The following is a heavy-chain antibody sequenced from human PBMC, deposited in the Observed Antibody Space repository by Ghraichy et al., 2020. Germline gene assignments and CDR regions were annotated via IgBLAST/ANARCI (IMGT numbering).Heavy chain of an antibody. V-gene: IGHV1-18*01. CDR3: ARDAGQQRNLKGSRWRRWDH. CDR1: GYTFSGHG. J-gene: IGHJ4*02. D-gene: IGHD4-23*01. Sequence: ASVKVSCKASGYTFSGHGISWVRQAPGQGLEWLGWISPYNGATYSALNVQARVTLTTDKYTDTAYLELRSLRSDDTALYFCARDAGQQRNLKGSRWRRWDHWGQGTLGTGTS. CDR2: ISPYNGAT.